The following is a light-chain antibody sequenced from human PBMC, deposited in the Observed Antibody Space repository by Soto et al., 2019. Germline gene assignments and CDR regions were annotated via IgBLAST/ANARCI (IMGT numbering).Light chain of an antibody. J-gene: IGKJ4*01. V-gene: IGKV3-20*01. CDR3: QHYGSSPT. Sequence: EVVLTQSPGTLSLSPGERATLSCRASQSVNSAYLAWYQQKPGQAPRLLTYGASSRATGIPDRFSGSGSGTDFTLTISRLEPEDFAVYHCQHYGSSPTFGGGTKVEIK. CDR2: GAS. CDR1: QSVNSAY.